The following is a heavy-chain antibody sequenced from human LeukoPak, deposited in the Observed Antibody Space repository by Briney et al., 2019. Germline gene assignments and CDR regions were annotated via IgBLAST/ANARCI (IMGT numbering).Heavy chain of an antibody. Sequence: GGSLRLSCAASGFTFSNYWMHWVRQAPGRGPEWVSHITSSGNTKFYADSLKGRFTISRDNANALLYLQMNSLRPEDTAVYYCARDASVVVAARAFDIWGQGTVVTVSS. J-gene: IGHJ3*02. CDR3: ARDASVVVAARAFDI. CDR2: ITSSGNTK. V-gene: IGHV3-11*04. D-gene: IGHD2-15*01. CDR1: GFTFSNYW.